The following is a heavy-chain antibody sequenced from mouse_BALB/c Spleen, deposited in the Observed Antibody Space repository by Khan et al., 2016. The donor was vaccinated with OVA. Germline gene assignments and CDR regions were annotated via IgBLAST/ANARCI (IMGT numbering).Heavy chain of an antibody. Sequence: EVELVESGGGLVKPGGSLKLSCAASGFTFSDYYMYWIRQTPEKRLEWVATISDGSTSTYYPDSVKGRFTISRDNAKNSLYLQMSSLKSEDTAIYYGASGHYGDPFSYWGQGTLVTVSA. CDR1: GFTFSDYY. J-gene: IGHJ3*01. D-gene: IGHD2-13*01. CDR3: ASGHYGDPFSY. CDR2: ISDGSTST. V-gene: IGHV5-4*02.